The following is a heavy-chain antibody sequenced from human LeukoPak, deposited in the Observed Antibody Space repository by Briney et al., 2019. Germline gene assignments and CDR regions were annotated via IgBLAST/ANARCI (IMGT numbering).Heavy chain of an antibody. CDR3: AREGVVGAYGHFDY. CDR1: GGSFSGYY. V-gene: IGHV4-34*01. D-gene: IGHD2-15*01. J-gene: IGHJ4*02. CDR2: INHSGST. Sequence: SETLSLTCAVYGGSFSGYYWSWIREPPGKGLEWIGGINHSGSTNYNPYLKSRVTISVDTSKNQFSLKLSSVTAADTAVYYCAREGVVGAYGHFDYWGQGTLVTVSS.